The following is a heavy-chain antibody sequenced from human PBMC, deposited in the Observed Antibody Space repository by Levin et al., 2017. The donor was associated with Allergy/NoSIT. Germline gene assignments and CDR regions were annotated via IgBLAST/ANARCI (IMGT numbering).Heavy chain of an antibody. CDR2: MNPNSGNT. D-gene: IGHD4-23*01. V-gene: IGHV1-8*01. CDR3: ARRPDYGGTSGSQYFQH. CDR1: GYTFTSYD. Sequence: AASVKVSCKASGYTFTSYDINWVRQATGQGLEWMGWMNPNSGNTGYAQKFQGRVTMTRNTSISTAYMELSSLRSEDTAVYYCARRPDYGGTSGSQYFQHWGQGTLVTVSS. J-gene: IGHJ1*01.